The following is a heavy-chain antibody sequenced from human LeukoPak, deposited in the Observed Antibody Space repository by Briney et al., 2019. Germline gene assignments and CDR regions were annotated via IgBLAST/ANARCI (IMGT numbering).Heavy chain of an antibody. D-gene: IGHD1-26*01. J-gene: IGHJ4*02. CDR3: ARFPVGAIGHAR. V-gene: IGHV4-39*07. CDR2: IYYSGST. Sequence: PSETLSLTCTVSGGSISSSSYYWGWIRQPPGKGLEWIGSIYYSGSTYYNPSLKSRVTISVDTSKNQFSLKLSSVTAADTAVYYCARFPVGAIGHARWGQGTLVTVSS. CDR1: GGSISSSSYY.